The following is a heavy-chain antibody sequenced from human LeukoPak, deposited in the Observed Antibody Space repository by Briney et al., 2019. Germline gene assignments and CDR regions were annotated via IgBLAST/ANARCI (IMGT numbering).Heavy chain of an antibody. CDR2: IRSKAYGGTT. CDR1: GFTFGDYA. CDR3: TRVRDGYKSWFDP. Sequence: GGSLRHSCTASGFTFGDYAMSWVRQAPGKGLEWVGFIRSKAYGGTTEYAASVKGRFTISRDDSKSIAYLQMNSLKTEDTAVYYCTRVRDGYKSWFDPWGHGNLVTVSS. D-gene: IGHD5-24*01. V-gene: IGHV3-49*04. J-gene: IGHJ5*02.